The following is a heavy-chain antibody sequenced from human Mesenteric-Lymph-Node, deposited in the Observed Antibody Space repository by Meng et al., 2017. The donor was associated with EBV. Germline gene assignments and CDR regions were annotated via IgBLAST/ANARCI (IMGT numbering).Heavy chain of an antibody. V-gene: IGHV2-5*02. CDR2: TSWDDDE. Sequence: QITLKESGPTVVKATQTLTLTCSFSGFSLFTTGVRVGWIRQPPGKALECLALTSWDDDERYSPSLKSRLTITKDTSRNQVVLTLTNMDPVDTGTYYCARQVGNYVGFDFWGPGTLVTVFS. CDR1: GFSLFTTGVR. D-gene: IGHD1-7*01. J-gene: IGHJ4*02. CDR3: ARQVGNYVGFDF.